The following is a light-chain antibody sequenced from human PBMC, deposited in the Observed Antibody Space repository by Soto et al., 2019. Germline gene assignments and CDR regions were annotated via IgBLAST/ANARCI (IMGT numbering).Light chain of an antibody. Sequence: ALTQPASVSGSPGQSVTISCTGPRSDIGDSNFISWYQQSPGKAPRLLIYAVNNRPSGVSRRFSGSKAGNTASLTISGLLEDDEADYFCASFRSGTILVFGSGTKVTVL. CDR2: AVN. J-gene: IGLJ1*01. CDR3: ASFRSGTILV. CDR1: RSDIGDSNF. V-gene: IGLV2-14*01.